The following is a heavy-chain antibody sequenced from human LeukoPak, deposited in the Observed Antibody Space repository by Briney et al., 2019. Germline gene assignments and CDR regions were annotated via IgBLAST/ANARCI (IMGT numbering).Heavy chain of an antibody. V-gene: IGHV3-30-3*01. CDR1: GFTFSSYA. CDR3: ARGGVDTAMVIDY. CDR2: ISYDGSNK. J-gene: IGHJ4*02. Sequence: GGSLRLSCAASGFTFSSYAMHWVRQAPGKGLEWVAVISYDGSNKYYADSVKGRFTISRDNSKNTLYLQMNSLRAEDTAVYYCARGGVDTAMVIDYWGQGTLVTVSS. D-gene: IGHD5-18*01.